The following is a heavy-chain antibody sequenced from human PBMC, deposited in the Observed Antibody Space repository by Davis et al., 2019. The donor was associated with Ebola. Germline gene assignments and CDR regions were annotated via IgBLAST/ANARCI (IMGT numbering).Heavy chain of an antibody. J-gene: IGHJ4*02. V-gene: IGHV3-30*18. Sequence: GESLKISCAASGFTFDDYGMHWVRQAPGKGLEWVAVISYDGSNKYYADSVKGRFTISRDNSKNTLYLQMNSLRAEDTAVYYCAKDLADDYDFWSGYFDYWGQGTLVTVSS. CDR3: AKDLADDYDFWSGYFDY. D-gene: IGHD3-3*01. CDR1: GFTFDDYG. CDR2: ISYDGSNK.